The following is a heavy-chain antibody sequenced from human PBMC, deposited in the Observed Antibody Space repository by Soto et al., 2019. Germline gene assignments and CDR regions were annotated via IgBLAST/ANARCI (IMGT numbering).Heavy chain of an antibody. CDR1: GFTFSTYS. CDR3: ARELVVPAADNWFDP. Sequence: EAQLVESGGGLVKPGGSLRLSCAASGFTFSTYSMNWVRQAPGKGLEWVSSISSSSTYIYYTDSVKGRFTISRDNAKNSLYLQMNSLRAEDTAVYYCARELVVPAADNWFDPWGQGTLVTVSS. J-gene: IGHJ5*02. CDR2: ISSSSTYI. V-gene: IGHV3-21*01. D-gene: IGHD2-2*01.